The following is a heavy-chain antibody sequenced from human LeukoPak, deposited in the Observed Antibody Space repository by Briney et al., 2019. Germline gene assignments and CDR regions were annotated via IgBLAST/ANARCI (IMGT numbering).Heavy chain of an antibody. Sequence: GGSLRLSCAASGFTFSSYAMHRVRRAPGKGLEWVAVISYDGSNKYYADSVKGRFTISRDNSKNTLYLQMNSLRAEDTAVYYCARDRGYYFDYWGQGTLVPVSS. CDR3: ARDRGYYFDY. CDR2: ISYDGSNK. V-gene: IGHV3-30-3*01. CDR1: GFTFSSYA. J-gene: IGHJ4*02.